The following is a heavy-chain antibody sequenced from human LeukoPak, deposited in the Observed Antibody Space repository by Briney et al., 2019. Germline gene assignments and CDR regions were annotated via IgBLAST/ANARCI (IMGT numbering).Heavy chain of an antibody. D-gene: IGHD5-24*01. Sequence: PSETLSLTCTVSGGSISSGGYYWSWIRQPPGKGLEWIGYIYHSGSTYYNPSLKSRVTISVDRSKNQFSLKLSSVTAADTAVYYCASDGDGYNYWGQGTLVTVSS. J-gene: IGHJ4*02. CDR1: GGSISSGGYY. CDR2: IYHSGST. V-gene: IGHV4-30-2*01. CDR3: ASDGDGYNY.